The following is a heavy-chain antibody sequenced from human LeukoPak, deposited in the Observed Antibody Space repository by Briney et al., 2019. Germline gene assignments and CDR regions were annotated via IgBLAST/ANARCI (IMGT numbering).Heavy chain of an antibody. D-gene: IGHD6-13*01. V-gene: IGHV3-33*01. CDR3: ARGGGRSSSWPVEVDY. CDR1: GFTFSSYG. Sequence: PGGSLRLSCAASGFTFSSYGMHWVRQAPGKGQEWVAVIWYDGSNKYYADSVKGRFTISRDNSKNTLYLQMNSLRAEDTAVYYCARGGGRSSSWPVEVDYWGQGTLVTVSS. CDR2: IWYDGSNK. J-gene: IGHJ4*02.